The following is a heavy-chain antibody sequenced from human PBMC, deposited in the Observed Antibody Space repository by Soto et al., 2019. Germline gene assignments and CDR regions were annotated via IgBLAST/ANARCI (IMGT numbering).Heavy chain of an antibody. Sequence: PGGSRRRSWAASGFTFSSYAMHWVRQAPGKGLEWVAVISYDGSNKYYADSVKGRFTISRDNSKNTLYLQMNSLRAEDTAVYYCARLPHIVVVTAMPGAFDIWGQGTMVTVSS. CDR1: GFTFSSYA. V-gene: IGHV3-30-3*01. D-gene: IGHD2-21*02. J-gene: IGHJ3*02. CDR2: ISYDGSNK. CDR3: ARLPHIVVVTAMPGAFDI.